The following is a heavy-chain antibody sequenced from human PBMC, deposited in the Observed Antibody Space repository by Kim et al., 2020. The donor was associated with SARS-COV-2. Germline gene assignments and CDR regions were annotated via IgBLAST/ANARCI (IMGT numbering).Heavy chain of an antibody. CDR1: GFTFSSYS. Sequence: GGSLRLSCAASGFTFSSYSMNWVRQAPGKGLEWVSSISSSSSYIYYADSVKGRFTISRDNAKNSLYLQMNSLRAEDTAVYYCLCPPEGVYDILTGYYTLSGWGQGTLVTVSS. CDR2: ISSSSSYI. D-gene: IGHD3-9*01. CDR3: LCPPEGVYDILTGYYTLSG. V-gene: IGHV3-21*01. J-gene: IGHJ4*02.